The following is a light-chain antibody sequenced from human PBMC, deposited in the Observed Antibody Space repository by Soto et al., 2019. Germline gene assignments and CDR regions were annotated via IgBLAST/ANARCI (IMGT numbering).Light chain of an antibody. CDR2: EVV. Sequence: QSVLTQPPSASGSPGQSVTISCTGTKNDIGVYDFVSWYQHHPGKAPRLIIYEVVQRPSGVPDRFSGSKSGNTASLTVSGLQAADEAHYFCKSYAGSNTYVFGSGIKVIV. J-gene: IGLJ1*01. CDR1: KNDIGVYDF. CDR3: KSYAGSNTYV. V-gene: IGLV2-8*01.